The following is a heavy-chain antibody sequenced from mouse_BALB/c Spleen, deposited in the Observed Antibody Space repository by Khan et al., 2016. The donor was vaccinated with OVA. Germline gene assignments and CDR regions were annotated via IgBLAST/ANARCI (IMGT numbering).Heavy chain of an antibody. D-gene: IGHD2-14*01. CDR1: GYTFTDYI. J-gene: IGHJ3*01. CDR2: ISPGSGSI. Sequence: QVQLQQSGPELVRPGASVKMSCKASGYTFTDYIIHWVKQTTGQGLEWIGDISPGSGSIYYNEKFKGKATLTADKSSNTAYMQLSSLTSEDSAVYFCARGGYSVFAYWGQGTLVTVSA. V-gene: IGHV1-77*01. CDR3: ARGGYSVFAY.